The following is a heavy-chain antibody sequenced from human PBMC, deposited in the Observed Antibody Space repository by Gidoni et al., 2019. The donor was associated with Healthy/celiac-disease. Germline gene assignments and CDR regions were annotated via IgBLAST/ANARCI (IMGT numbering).Heavy chain of an antibody. CDR1: GGSFRGYY. CDR2: INHSGST. J-gene: IGHJ3*02. V-gene: IGHV4-34*01. D-gene: IGHD5-18*01. CDR3: ARGGLRGYSYGYRSAFDI. Sequence: QVQLQQWGAGLLKPSETLSLTCAVYGGSFRGYYWSWIRQPPGKGLEWIGEINHSGSTNYNPSLKSRVTISVDTSKNQFSLKLSSVTAADTAVYYCARGGLRGYSYGYRSAFDIWGQGTMVTVSS.